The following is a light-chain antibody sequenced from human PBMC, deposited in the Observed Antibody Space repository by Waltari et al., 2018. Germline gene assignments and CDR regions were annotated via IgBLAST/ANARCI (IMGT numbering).Light chain of an antibody. CDR3: QQRHNWPLT. J-gene: IGKJ4*01. CDR2: DAS. Sequence: EIVLTQSPATLSLSPGERATLSFRASQSVRGYLALYQQKPCQAPRLLIYDASNRASGIPARFSGSGSGTDFSLSISSLEPEDFAVYYCQQRHNWPLTFGGGTKVEIK. V-gene: IGKV3-11*01. CDR1: QSVRGY.